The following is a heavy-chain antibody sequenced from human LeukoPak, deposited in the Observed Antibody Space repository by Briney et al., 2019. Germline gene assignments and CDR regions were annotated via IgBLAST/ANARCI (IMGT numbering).Heavy chain of an antibody. CDR2: IIPILGIA. Sequence: SVKVSCKASGGTFSSYAISWVRQAPGQGLEWMGRIIPILGIANYAQKFQGRVTITADKSTSTAYMELSSLRSEDTAVYYCARDRWQWLVLGETYFDYWGQGTLVTVPS. CDR3: ARDRWQWLVLGETYFDY. J-gene: IGHJ4*02. D-gene: IGHD6-19*01. CDR1: GGTFSSYA. V-gene: IGHV1-69*04.